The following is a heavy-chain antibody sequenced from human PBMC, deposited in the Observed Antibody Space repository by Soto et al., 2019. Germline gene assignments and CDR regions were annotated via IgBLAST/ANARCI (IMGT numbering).Heavy chain of an antibody. Sequence: SETLSLTCAVSGGSISGSYYYWGWLRQSPGKGPEWIGSVFYTGFTSYNPSLESRVSVSVDTSKNQFSLKVSSVTAADTAVYYCASGGSCYSRYCYFDYWGQGTLVTVSS. CDR1: GGSISGSYYY. V-gene: IGHV4-39*07. CDR2: VFYTGFT. J-gene: IGHJ4*02. D-gene: IGHD2-15*01. CDR3: ASGGSCYSRYCYFDY.